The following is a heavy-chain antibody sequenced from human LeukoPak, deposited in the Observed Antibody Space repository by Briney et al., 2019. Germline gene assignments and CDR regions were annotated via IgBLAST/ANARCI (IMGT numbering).Heavy chain of an antibody. CDR3: ARVRPYSSSWYDGYDFDY. V-gene: IGHV1-24*01. CDR2: FDPEDGET. D-gene: IGHD6-13*01. CDR1: GYTLTELS. J-gene: IGHJ4*02. Sequence: ASVKVSCKVSGYTLTELSMHWVRQAPGKGLEWMGGFDPEDGETIYAQKFQGRVTMTEDTSTDTAYMELSRLRSDDTAVYYCARVRPYSSSWYDGYDFDYWGQGTLVIVSS.